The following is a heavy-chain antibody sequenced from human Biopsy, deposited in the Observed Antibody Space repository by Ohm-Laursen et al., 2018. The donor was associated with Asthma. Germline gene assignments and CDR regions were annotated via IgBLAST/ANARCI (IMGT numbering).Heavy chain of an antibody. CDR2: IHHSETS. D-gene: IGHD3-22*01. Sequence: PSLTCTVSGDSITSGGCCWNWIRQHPGKGLEWIGYIHHSETSYFNPSLKSRVSFSRDTSKNQFSLRLSSVTAADTAMYYCARIPRRSGSYFVDYWGQGTLVTVSS. J-gene: IGHJ4*02. CDR3: ARIPRRSGSYFVDY. CDR1: GDSITSGGCC. V-gene: IGHV4-31*03.